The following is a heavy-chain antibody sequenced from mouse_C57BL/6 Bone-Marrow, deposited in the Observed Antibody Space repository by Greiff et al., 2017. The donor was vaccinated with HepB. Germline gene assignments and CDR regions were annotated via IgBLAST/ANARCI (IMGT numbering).Heavy chain of an antibody. Sequence: QVQLQQPGAELVKPGASVKLSCKASGYTFTSYWMQWVKQRPGQGLEWIGEIDPSDSYTNYNQKFKGKATLTVDTSSSTAYMQLSSLTSEDSAVYYCARNPYYYGSPDYWGQGTTLTVSS. D-gene: IGHD1-1*01. CDR2: IDPSDSYT. J-gene: IGHJ2*01. V-gene: IGHV1-50*01. CDR3: ARNPYYYGSPDY. CDR1: GYTFTSYW.